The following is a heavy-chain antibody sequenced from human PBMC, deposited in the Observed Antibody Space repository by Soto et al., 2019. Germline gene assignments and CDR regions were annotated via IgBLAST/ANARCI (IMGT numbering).Heavy chain of an antibody. J-gene: IGHJ4*02. CDR1: GFTFSSYS. V-gene: IGHV3-48*01. CDR3: ARDLYYYGSGSYYFRSGGQDY. CDR2: ISSSSSTI. Sequence: EVQLVESGGGLVQPGGSLRLSCAASGFTFSSYSMNWVRQAPGKGLEWVSYISSSSSTIYYADSVKGRFTISRDNAKNSLYLQMNSLRAEDTAVYYCARDLYYYGSGSYYFRSGGQDYWGQGTLVTVSS. D-gene: IGHD3-10*01.